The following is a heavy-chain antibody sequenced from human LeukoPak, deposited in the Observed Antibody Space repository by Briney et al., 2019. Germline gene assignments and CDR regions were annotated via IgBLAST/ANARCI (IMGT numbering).Heavy chain of an antibody. V-gene: IGHV3-33*06. J-gene: IGHJ5*02. D-gene: IGHD3-3*01. CDR3: AKGDYDYGGFDP. Sequence: GGSLTLSCAASGFTFSSYGMHWVRQAPGRGLEWVAVIWYDGSNKYYADSVKGRFTISRDNSKNTLYLQMNSLRAEDTAVYYCAKGDYDYGGFDPWGQGTLVTVSS. CDR2: IWYDGSNK. CDR1: GFTFSSYG.